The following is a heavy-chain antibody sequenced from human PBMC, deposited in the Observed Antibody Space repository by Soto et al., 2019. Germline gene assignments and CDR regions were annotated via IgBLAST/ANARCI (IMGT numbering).Heavy chain of an antibody. Sequence: PGGSLRLSCAASGFTFSSYGMHWVRQAPGKGLEWVAVIWYDGSNKYYADSVKGRFTISRDNSKNTLYLQMNSLRAEDTAVYYCARDTTWRKQFRGVFSDVDYWGQRTLVTVSS. CDR3: ARDTTWRKQFRGVFSDVDY. J-gene: IGHJ4*02. CDR1: GFTFSSYG. D-gene: IGHD3-10*01. V-gene: IGHV3-33*01. CDR2: IWYDGSNK.